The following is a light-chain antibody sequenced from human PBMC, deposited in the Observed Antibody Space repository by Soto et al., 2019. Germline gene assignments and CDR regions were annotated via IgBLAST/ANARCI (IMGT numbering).Light chain of an antibody. CDR2: GAS. CDR3: QQYGSSPPVYT. Sequence: EIVLTQSPGTLSLSPGERATLSCRASQSVSSDYLAWYQQKLGQAPRLLIYGASHRATGTPDRFSGSGSGTDFTLTISRLEPEDFAVYYCQQYGSSPPVYTFGQGTKLDIK. CDR1: QSVSSDY. V-gene: IGKV3-20*01. J-gene: IGKJ2*01.